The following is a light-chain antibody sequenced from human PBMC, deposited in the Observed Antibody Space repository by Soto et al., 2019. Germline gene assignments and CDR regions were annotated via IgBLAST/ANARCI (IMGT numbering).Light chain of an antibody. CDR1: HIIFHRPEQKSS. Sequence: IVLTQFPDSLPVSLGEKATIKCXSSHIIFHRPEQKSSFAWFQXKPXKPPXXXIYXASSREFGVPDRFSGSGSGTDFTLTISSLQAEDFAVYYCQQYYGAQTFGRGTKVEIK. CDR2: XAS. V-gene: IGKV4-1*01. J-gene: IGKJ4*02. CDR3: QQYYGAQT.